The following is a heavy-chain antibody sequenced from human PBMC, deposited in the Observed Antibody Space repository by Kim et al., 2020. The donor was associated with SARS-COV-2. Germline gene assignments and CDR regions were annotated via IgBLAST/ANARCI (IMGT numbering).Heavy chain of an antibody. V-gene: IGHV3-49*03. J-gene: IGHJ4*02. CDR3: TRDVRYSGSRYFDY. Sequence: GGSLRLSCTASGFTFGDYAMSWFRQAPGKGLEWVGFIRSKAYGGTTEYAASVKGRFTISRDDSKSIAYLQMNSLKTEDTSVYYCTRDVRYSGSRYFDYWGQGTLVTVSS. CDR1: GFTFGDYA. CDR2: IRSKAYGGTT. D-gene: IGHD1-26*01.